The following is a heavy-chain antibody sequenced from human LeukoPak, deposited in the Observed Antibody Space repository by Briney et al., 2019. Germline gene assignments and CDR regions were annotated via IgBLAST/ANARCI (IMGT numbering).Heavy chain of an antibody. CDR3: ARADGDFLYYYYYYMDV. CDR1: GGPFSGYY. J-gene: IGHJ6*03. CDR2: ISYSGST. V-gene: IGHV4-59*01. D-gene: IGHD4-17*01. Sequence: SETLSLTCAVYGGPFSGYYWSWIRQPPGKGLEWTGSISYSGSTNYNPSLESRVTISVDTSKNQISLKLSSVTAADTAIYYCARADGDFLYYYYYYMDVWGKGTTVTVSS.